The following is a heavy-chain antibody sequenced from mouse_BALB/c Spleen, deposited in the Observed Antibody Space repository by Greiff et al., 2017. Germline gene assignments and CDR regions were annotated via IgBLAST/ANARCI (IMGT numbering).Heavy chain of an antibody. CDR1: GFSLTSYD. CDR2: IWTGGGT. CDR3: VREYGSSSWLAY. J-gene: IGHJ3*01. V-gene: IGHV2-9-2*01. D-gene: IGHD1-1*01. Sequence: VKVVESGPGLVAPSQSLSITCTVSGFSLTSYDISWIRQPPGKGLEWLGVIWTGGGTNYNSAFMSRLSISDDNSKSQVFLKMNSLTTDDTAIYYCVREYGSSSWLAYWGQGTLVTVSA.